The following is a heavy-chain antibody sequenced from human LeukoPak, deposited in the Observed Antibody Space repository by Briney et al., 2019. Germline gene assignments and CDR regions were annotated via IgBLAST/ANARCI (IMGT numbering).Heavy chain of an antibody. J-gene: IGHJ4*02. CDR3: ASFSGEGYCSSTSCVYFDY. V-gene: IGHV1-69*13. D-gene: IGHD2-2*01. Sequence: SVKVSCKASGGTFSSYAISWVRQAPGQGLEWMGGIIPILGTANYAQKFQGRVTITADESTSTAYMELSSLRSEDTAVYYCASFSGEGYCSSTSCVYFDYWGQGTLVTVSS. CDR1: GGTFSSYA. CDR2: IIPILGTA.